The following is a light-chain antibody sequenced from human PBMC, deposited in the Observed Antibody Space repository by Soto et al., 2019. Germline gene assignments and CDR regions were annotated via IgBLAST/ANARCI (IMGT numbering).Light chain of an antibody. CDR2: DAS. CDR1: QSVSSTY. Sequence: EIVLTQSPATLSLSPGEIGTLSCGASQSVSSTYLAWYQQKPGLAPRLLIYDASSRATGIPDRCSGSGTGTDIIVTVSRPETEDFAVYFVQRYGSSPFTFGQGTKLEIK. CDR3: QRYGSSPFT. V-gene: IGKV3D-20*01. J-gene: IGKJ2*01.